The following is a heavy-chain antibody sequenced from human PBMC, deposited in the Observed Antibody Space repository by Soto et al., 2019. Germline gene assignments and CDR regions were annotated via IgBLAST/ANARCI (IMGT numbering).Heavy chain of an antibody. Sequence: SETLSLTCTVSGGSISSGGYYWSWIRQHPGKGLEWIGYIYYSGSTYYNPSLKSRVTISVDTSKNQFSLKLSSVTAADTAVYYCAREPSYCSGGSCYSKSFDYWGQGTLVTVSS. CDR1: GGSISSGGYY. D-gene: IGHD2-15*01. CDR2: IYYSGST. CDR3: AREPSYCSGGSCYSKSFDY. J-gene: IGHJ4*02. V-gene: IGHV4-31*03.